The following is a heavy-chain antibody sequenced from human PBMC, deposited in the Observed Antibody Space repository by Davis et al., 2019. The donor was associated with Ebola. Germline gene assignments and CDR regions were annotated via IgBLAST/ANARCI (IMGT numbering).Heavy chain of an antibody. Sequence: PGGSLRLSCAASGFTFSSYGMHWVRQAPGKGLEWVAFIRYDGSNKYYADSVKGRFTISRDNSKNTLYLQMNSLRAEDTAVYYCASGYSSGWYAPDYWGQGTLVTVSS. J-gene: IGHJ4*02. D-gene: IGHD6-19*01. CDR3: ASGYSSGWYAPDY. V-gene: IGHV3-30*02. CDR2: IRYDGSNK. CDR1: GFTFSSYG.